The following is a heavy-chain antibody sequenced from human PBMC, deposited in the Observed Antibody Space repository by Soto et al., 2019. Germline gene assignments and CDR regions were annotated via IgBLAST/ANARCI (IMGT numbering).Heavy chain of an antibody. J-gene: IGHJ4*02. D-gene: IGHD1-20*01. CDR1: GFAFRSYT. CDR3: AKPPDYNWNDY. CDR2: VSGSGGST. V-gene: IGHV3-23*01. Sequence: EVQLLASGGGLAQPGGSLRLSCAAPGFAFRSYTMSWVRQAPGKGLEWISAVSGSGGSTYYADAVKGRFTISRDNSKDTLYLQMNNLRAEDTAVYYCAKPPDYNWNDYWGQGTLVTVSS.